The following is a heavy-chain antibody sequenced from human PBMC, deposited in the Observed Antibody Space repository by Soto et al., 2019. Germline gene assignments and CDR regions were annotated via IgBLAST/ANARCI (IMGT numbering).Heavy chain of an antibody. D-gene: IGHD3-16*01. CDR1: GYTFTNYG. CDR3: ARGNPFNYAGFDV. V-gene: IGHV1-18*04. CDR2: ISAYNGNT. J-gene: IGHJ6*02. Sequence: ASVKVSCKASGYTFTNYGISWVRQAPGQGLEWMGWISAYNGNTNYAQRLQGKFNMTWDTSLSTAYMEVGSLTSDDAAIYYCARGNPFNYAGFDVWGQGTTVTVSS.